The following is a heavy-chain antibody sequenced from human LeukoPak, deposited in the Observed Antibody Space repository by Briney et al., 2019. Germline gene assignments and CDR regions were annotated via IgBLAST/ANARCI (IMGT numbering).Heavy chain of an antibody. J-gene: IGHJ3*02. CDR2: IRYDGSNK. CDR1: GFTFSSYG. Sequence: PGGSLRLSCAASGFTFSSYGMHWVRQAPGKGLEWVAFIRYDGSNKYYADSVKGRLTISRDNSKNTLYLQMNSLRAEDTAVYYCAKDLARYCSSTSCYGGAFDIWGQGTMVTVSS. V-gene: IGHV3-30*02. D-gene: IGHD2-2*01. CDR3: AKDLARYCSSTSCYGGAFDI.